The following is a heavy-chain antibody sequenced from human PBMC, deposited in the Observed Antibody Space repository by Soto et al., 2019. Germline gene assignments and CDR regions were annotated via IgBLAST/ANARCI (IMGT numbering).Heavy chain of an antibody. CDR1: GYTFTDYY. CDR3: ATLSRSTGDIFDF. J-gene: IGHJ4*02. V-gene: IGHV1-69-2*01. Sequence: EVQLVQSGAEVKKPGTTVKISCKVSGYTFTDYYIHWVQQAPGKGLEWMGLVDPEDGETVYADNLQGRVTITADTSTDTAYMELSSLRSEDTAVYYCATLSRSTGDIFDFWGLGTLVTVSS. D-gene: IGHD4-4*01. CDR2: VDPEDGET.